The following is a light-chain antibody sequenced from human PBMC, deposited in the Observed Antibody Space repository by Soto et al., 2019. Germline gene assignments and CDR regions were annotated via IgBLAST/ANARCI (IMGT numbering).Light chain of an antibody. J-gene: IGKJ4*01. Sequence: DIQMTQSPSTLSASVGARVIITCRALQSVSGWLAWYRQKPGKAPELLIYSASTLETGVPSRFSGSGSGTDFTLTVSSLQREDFATYYCQQYERYPLTFGGGTKVEIK. CDR2: SAS. CDR1: QSVSGW. V-gene: IGKV1-5*03. CDR3: QQYERYPLT.